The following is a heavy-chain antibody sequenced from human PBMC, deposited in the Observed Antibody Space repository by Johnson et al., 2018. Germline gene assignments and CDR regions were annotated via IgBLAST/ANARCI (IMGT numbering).Heavy chain of an antibody. V-gene: IGHV3-9*01. CDR2: ISWNSGSI. J-gene: IGHJ6*02. CDR3: GKGAGPRYYYVMDV. CDR1: GFTFDDYA. Sequence: VQLVQSGGGLVQPGRSLRLSCAASGFTFDDYAMHWVRQAPGKGLEWVSGISWNSGSIGYADSVKGRFTISRDNSKNTLYLQMNSRRAEDTAVYYWGKGAGPRYYYVMDVWGQGTTVTVSS.